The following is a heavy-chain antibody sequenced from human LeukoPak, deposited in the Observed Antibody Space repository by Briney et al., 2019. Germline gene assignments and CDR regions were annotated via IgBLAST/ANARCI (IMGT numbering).Heavy chain of an antibody. D-gene: IGHD6-19*01. V-gene: IGHV4-59*01. CDR3: AREAYSSGPNWLDP. Sequence: SETLSLTCTVSGGSISSYYWSWFRQPPGKGLEWIGYINYSGSTNYNPSLKSRGPISVDTSKNQFSLKLSSVIAEDTAVYICAREAYSSGPNWLDPWGQGTLVTVSS. J-gene: IGHJ5*02. CDR2: INYSGST. CDR1: GGSISSYY.